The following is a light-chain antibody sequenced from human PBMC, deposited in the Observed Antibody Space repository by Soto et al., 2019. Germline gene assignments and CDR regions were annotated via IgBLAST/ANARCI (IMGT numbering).Light chain of an antibody. Sequence: QSVLTRPASVSGSPGQSITISCTGTSSDVGGYNYVSWYQQHPGKAPKLMIYDVSSRPSGVSNRFSGAKSGNTASLTISGLQTEDEADYYCSSYTSSTTPYVFGTGTKVTVL. J-gene: IGLJ1*01. CDR3: SSYTSSTTPYV. CDR1: SSDVGGYNY. CDR2: DVS. V-gene: IGLV2-14*01.